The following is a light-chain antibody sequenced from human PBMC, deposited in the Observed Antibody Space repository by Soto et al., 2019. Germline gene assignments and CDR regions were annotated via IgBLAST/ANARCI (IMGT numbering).Light chain of an antibody. Sequence: QSVLTQPPSVSGAPGQRVTMSCTGSSSNIGAGYHVHWYQQLPGTAPKLLIYGNNNRPSGVPDRFSGSKSGTSASLAISGLQAEDEADYYCQSYDSSLTNSVFGGGTKLTVL. J-gene: IGLJ3*02. CDR2: GNN. CDR3: QSYDSSLTNSV. CDR1: SSNIGAGYH. V-gene: IGLV1-40*01.